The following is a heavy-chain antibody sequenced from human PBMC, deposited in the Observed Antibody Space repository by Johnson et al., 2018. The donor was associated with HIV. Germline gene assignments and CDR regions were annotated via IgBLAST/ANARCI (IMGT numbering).Heavy chain of an antibody. CDR2: IYSGRST. D-gene: IGHD3-22*01. CDR3: AREEVVVPGHDAFDI. Sequence: VQLVESGGGLVQPGGSLRLSCAASGFTVSSNYMTWVRQAPGKGLEWVSVIYSGRSTYYADSVKGRFTISRDNSKNTLYLQMNSLRAEDTAVYYCAREEVVVPGHDAFDIWGQGTMVTVSS. J-gene: IGHJ3*02. CDR1: GFTVSSNY. V-gene: IGHV3-66*01.